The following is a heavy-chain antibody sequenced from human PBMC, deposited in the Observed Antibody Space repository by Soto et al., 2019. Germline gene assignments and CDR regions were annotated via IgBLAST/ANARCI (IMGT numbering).Heavy chain of an antibody. D-gene: IGHD3-22*01. CDR3: ARKEGAYSSGSVQGPFDY. J-gene: IGHJ4*02. CDR2: IYYSGST. Sequence: SETLSLTCTVSGGSISSGGYYWSWIRQHPGKGLEWIGYIYYSGSTYYDPSLKSRVTISVDTSKNQFSLKLSSVTAADTAVYYCARKEGAYSSGSVQGPFDYWGQGTLVTVSS. V-gene: IGHV4-31*03. CDR1: GGSISSGGYY.